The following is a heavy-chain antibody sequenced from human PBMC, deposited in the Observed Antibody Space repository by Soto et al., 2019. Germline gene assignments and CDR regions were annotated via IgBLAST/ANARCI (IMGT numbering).Heavy chain of an antibody. CDR2: VYYSGAT. Sequence: PSETLSLTCTVSGDSMATGGHYYNWIRQVPGKGLEWIGYVYYSGATHYTPSLRARATISRDTSKNQFSLRLISVTAADTALYYCARDKDLQPTVWGFWGQGTLVTVSS. J-gene: IGHJ4*02. CDR1: GDSMATGGHY. V-gene: IGHV4-31*03. D-gene: IGHD3-16*01. CDR3: ARDKDLQPTVWGF.